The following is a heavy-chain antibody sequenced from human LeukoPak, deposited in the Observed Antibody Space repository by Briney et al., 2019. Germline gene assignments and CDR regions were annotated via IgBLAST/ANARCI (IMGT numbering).Heavy chain of an antibody. CDR3: ATTDLYGSGSYYGDY. J-gene: IGHJ4*02. CDR1: GFTFSSYG. V-gene: IGHV3-30*02. D-gene: IGHD3-10*01. Sequence: GGPLRLSCAASGFTFSSYGMHWVRQAPGKGLEGVAFIRYDGSNKYYADSVKGRFTISRDNSKNTLYLQMNSLRAEDTAVYYCATTDLYGSGSYYGDYWGQGTLVTVSS. CDR2: IRYDGSNK.